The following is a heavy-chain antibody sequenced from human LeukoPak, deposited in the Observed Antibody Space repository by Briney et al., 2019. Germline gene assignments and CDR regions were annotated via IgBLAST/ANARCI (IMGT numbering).Heavy chain of an antibody. J-gene: IGHJ4*02. CDR3: ASASYYDFWSGYLFDY. CDR2: IYYSGST. CDR1: GGSISSSSYY. Sequence: SETLSLTCTVSGGSISSSSYYWGWIRQPPGKGLEWIGSIYYSGSTYYNPSLKSRVTISVDTSKNQFSLKLSSVIAADTAVYYCASASYYDFWSGYLFDYWGQGTLVTVAS. V-gene: IGHV4-39*01. D-gene: IGHD3-3*01.